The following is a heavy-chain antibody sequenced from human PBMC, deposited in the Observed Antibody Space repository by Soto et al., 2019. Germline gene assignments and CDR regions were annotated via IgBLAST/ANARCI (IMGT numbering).Heavy chain of an antibody. CDR3: AKDRHRGYGTFDY. CDR1: GFTVDDYN. D-gene: IGHD1-1*01. Sequence: EVQLVESGGGLVQPGRSLRLSCVASGFTVDDYNMHWVRQTPGKGLEWVSGVSWNSDITGYADSVKGRFTISRDNAKNSLYLQMNSLRAEDTAMYYCAKDRHRGYGTFDYLGQGPLVTVSS. J-gene: IGHJ4*02. CDR2: VSWNSDIT. V-gene: IGHV3-9*01.